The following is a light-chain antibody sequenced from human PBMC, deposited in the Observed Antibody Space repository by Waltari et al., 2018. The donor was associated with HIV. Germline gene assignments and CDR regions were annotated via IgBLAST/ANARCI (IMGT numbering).Light chain of an antibody. CDR3: QQYDNLPLT. J-gene: IGKJ4*01. V-gene: IGKV1-33*01. CDR1: QDISNY. CDR2: DAS. Sequence: DIQMTQSPSSLSASVGDRVTITCQASQDISNYLNWYQQKPGKAPKLLLYDASNLETGVPSRFSGSGSGTDFTFTISSLQPEDIATYYCQQYDNLPLTFGGGTRWRSN.